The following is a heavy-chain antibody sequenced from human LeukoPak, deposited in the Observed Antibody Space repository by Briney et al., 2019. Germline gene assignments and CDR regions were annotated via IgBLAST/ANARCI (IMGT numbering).Heavy chain of an antibody. V-gene: IGHV4-34*01. D-gene: IGHD2-15*01. CDR3: AREPRYCSGGSCAFDP. CDR2: INHNGST. J-gene: IGHJ5*02. Sequence: PSETLSLTCAVYAGSFSGYYWSWIRQPPGKGLEWIGEINHNGSTNYNPSLKSRVTISVDTSKNQFSLKLSSVTAADTAVYYCAREPRYCSGGSCAFDPWGQGTLVTVSS. CDR1: AGSFSGYY.